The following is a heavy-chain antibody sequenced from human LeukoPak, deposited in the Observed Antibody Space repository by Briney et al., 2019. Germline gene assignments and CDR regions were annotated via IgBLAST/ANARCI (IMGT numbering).Heavy chain of an antibody. J-gene: IGHJ4*02. CDR1: GFTFSDYY. Sequence: GGSLRLSCAASGFTFSDYYMSWIRQAPGEGLEWVAYITSSGDDIYYADSVKGRFTISRDNAKNALLLRMSSLRVDDTATYYCASDIVATSVDFWGQGTLVSVSS. D-gene: IGHD5-12*01. CDR3: ASDIVATSVDF. CDR2: ITSSGDDI. V-gene: IGHV3-11*01.